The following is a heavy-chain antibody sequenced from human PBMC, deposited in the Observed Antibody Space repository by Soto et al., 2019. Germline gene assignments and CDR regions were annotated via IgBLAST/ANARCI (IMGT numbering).Heavy chain of an antibody. J-gene: IGHJ6*02. CDR1: SGSIDTTNW. CDR2: IFHSGNT. Sequence: SETLSLTCAVSSGSIDTTNWWSWVRQPPGKGLEWIGEIFHSGNTYYNPSLASRVTISVDTSKNQFSLNLRSLTAADTAVFYCARRTWGMDVWGQGTTVTVSS. D-gene: IGHD2-8*01. V-gene: IGHV4-4*02. CDR3: ARRTWGMDV.